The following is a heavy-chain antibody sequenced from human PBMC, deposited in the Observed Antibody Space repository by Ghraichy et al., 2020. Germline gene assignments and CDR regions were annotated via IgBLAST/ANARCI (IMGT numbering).Heavy chain of an antibody. D-gene: IGHD6-19*01. CDR2: IHYSGSV. CDR3: ATSPGGLYISGWGGWFDP. J-gene: IGHJ5*02. V-gene: IGHV4-59*08. Sequence: SETLSLTCTVSGGSISSYYWSWIRQPPGKGLEWIGHIHYSGSVNYNPSLKSRVTMSVDTSKNQFSLNLSSVSAADTAVYYCATSPGGLYISGWGGWFDPWSQGTLVTVSS. CDR1: GGSISSYY.